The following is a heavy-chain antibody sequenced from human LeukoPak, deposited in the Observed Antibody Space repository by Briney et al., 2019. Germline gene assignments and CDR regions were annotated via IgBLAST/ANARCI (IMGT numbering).Heavy chain of an antibody. J-gene: IGHJ4*02. D-gene: IGHD4-23*01. CDR3: ARSWGHVYGGNLDY. CDR1: GGTFSSYA. V-gene: IGHV1-69*05. CDR2: IIPIFGTA. Sequence: SVKASCKASGGTFSSYAISWVRQAPGQGLEWMGRIIPIFGTANYAQKLQGRVTMTTDTSTSTAYMELRSLRSDDTAVYYCARSWGHVYGGNLDYWGQGILVTVSS.